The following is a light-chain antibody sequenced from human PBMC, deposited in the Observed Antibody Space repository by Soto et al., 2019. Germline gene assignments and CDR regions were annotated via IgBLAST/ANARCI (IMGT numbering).Light chain of an antibody. CDR1: STDIGGYNF. CDR3: CSYAGTYTLI. CDR2: DVS. J-gene: IGLJ2*01. Sequence: QSALTQPRSVSGSPGQSVAISCTGTSTDIGGYNFVSWYQQHPGKAPRLMIYDVSKRPSGVPDRFSGSKSGNTASLTISGLRAEDEADYYCCSYAGTYTLIFGGGTKVTVL. V-gene: IGLV2-11*01.